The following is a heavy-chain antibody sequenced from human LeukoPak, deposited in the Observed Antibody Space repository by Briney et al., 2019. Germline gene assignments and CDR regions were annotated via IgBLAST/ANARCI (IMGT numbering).Heavy chain of an antibody. CDR2: IYPSGST. V-gene: IGHV4-38-2*01. D-gene: IGHD3-10*01. Sequence: SETLSLTCAVSGYSISSGYYWGWIRQPPGKGLEWIGTIYPSGSTNYNPSLKSRVTISVDTSKSQFSLKLSSVTAADTAVYYCARLVWNYYSSGNYYPNWFDPWGQGTLVTVSS. CDR1: GYSISSGYY. J-gene: IGHJ5*02. CDR3: ARLVWNYYSSGNYYPNWFDP.